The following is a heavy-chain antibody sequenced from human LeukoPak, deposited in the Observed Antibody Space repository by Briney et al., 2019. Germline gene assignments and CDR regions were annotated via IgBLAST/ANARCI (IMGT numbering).Heavy chain of an antibody. CDR2: ISSSGSTI. D-gene: IGHD5-18*01. Sequence: GGSLRLSCAASGFTFSDYYMSWIRQAPGKGLEWVSYISSSGSTIYYADSVNGRFTISRDNAKNSLYLQMTSLRAEDTAVYYCATARGYSYFDYWGQGTLVTVSS. CDR3: ATARGYSYFDY. CDR1: GFTFSDYY. V-gene: IGHV3-11*04. J-gene: IGHJ4*02.